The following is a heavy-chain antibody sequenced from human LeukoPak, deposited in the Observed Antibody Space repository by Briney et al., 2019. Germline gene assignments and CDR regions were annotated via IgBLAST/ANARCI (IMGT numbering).Heavy chain of an antibody. Sequence: GGSLRLSCASSGFTFSNALMSWVRQAPGKGLEWVGRIKSKTDGGTTDYAAPVKGRFTISRDDSKNTLYLQMNSLKTEDTAVYYCTTAPWVGATWDYWGQGTLVTVSS. CDR3: TTAPWVGATWDY. V-gene: IGHV3-15*01. J-gene: IGHJ4*02. CDR1: GFTFSNAL. D-gene: IGHD1-26*01. CDR2: IKSKTDGGTT.